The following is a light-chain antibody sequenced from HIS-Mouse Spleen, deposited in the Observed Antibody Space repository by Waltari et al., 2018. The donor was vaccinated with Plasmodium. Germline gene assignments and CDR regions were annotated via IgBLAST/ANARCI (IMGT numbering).Light chain of an antibody. Sequence: QSVLTQPPSVSAAPGQKVTISCSVSSSNIGNNYVSWYQQLPGTAPKLLIYDNNKRPSGIPDRFSGSKSGTSATPGITGLQTGDEADYYCGTWDSSLSAGVVFGGGTKLTVL. CDR1: SSNIGNNY. J-gene: IGLJ2*01. CDR3: GTWDSSLSAGVV. V-gene: IGLV1-51*01. CDR2: DNN.